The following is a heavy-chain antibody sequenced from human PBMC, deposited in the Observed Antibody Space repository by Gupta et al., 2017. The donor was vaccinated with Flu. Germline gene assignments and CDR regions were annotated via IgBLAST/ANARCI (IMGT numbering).Heavy chain of an antibody. CDR2: INHSGST. Sequence: QVQLQQWGAGLLKPSETLSLTCAIYGGSFSGYYWSWIRRPPGKGLEWIGEINHSGSTNYNPSLKSRVTISVDTSKNQFSLKLSSVTAADTAVYYCARGSPLGMNWFDPWGQGTLVTVSS. CDR3: ARGSPLGMNWFDP. V-gene: IGHV4-34*01. CDR1: GGSFSGYY. J-gene: IGHJ5*02.